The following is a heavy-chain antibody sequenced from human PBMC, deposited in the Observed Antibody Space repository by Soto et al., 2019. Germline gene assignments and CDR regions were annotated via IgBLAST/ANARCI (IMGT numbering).Heavy chain of an antibody. CDR1: GFTVSSNY. D-gene: IGHD6-19*01. CDR2: IYSGGST. J-gene: IGHJ1*01. CDR3: ARDPYSSGSKTEYFQH. V-gene: IGHV3-66*01. Sequence: GGSLRLSCAASGFTVSSNYMSWVRQAPGKGLEWVSVIYSGGSTYYADSVKGGFTISRDNSKNTLYLQMNSLRAEDTAVYYCARDPYSSGSKTEYFQHWGQGTLVTVSS.